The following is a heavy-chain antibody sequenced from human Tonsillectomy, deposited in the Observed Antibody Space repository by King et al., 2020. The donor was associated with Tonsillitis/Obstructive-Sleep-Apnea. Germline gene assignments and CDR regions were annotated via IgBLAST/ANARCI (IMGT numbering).Heavy chain of an antibody. CDR2: IWYDGSNK. J-gene: IGHJ4*02. D-gene: IGHD2-21*02. Sequence: VQLVESGGGVVQPGRSLRLSCAASGFPFNTYGMHWVRQAPGKGLEWVAIIWYDGSNKYYADSVKGRFTISRDNSKNTLYLQMNSLRAEDAAVYYCARGGRDPGLCDSYYFDHWGQGTLVTVSS. CDR3: ARGGRDPGLCDSYYFDH. CDR1: GFPFNTYG. V-gene: IGHV3-33*01.